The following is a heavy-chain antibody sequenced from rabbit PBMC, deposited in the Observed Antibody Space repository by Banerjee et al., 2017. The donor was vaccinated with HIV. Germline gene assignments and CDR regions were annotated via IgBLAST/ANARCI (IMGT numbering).Heavy chain of an antibody. CDR3: ARTGYGDYDANL. V-gene: IGHV1S40*01. CDR2: IATGSSGST. J-gene: IGHJ4*01. Sequence: QSLVESGGDLVKPGASLTLTCTASGFSFSSNYCMWWVRQAPGKGLEWIGCIATGSSGSTYYASWVNGRFTISKTSSTTVTLQMTSLTAADTATYFCARTGYGDYDANLWGPGTLVTVS. CDR1: GFSFSSNYC. D-gene: IGHD2-1*01.